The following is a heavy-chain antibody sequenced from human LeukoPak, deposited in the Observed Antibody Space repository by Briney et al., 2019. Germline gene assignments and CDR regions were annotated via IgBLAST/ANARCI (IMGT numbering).Heavy chain of an antibody. CDR3: ARGLMYDPRGLIDY. V-gene: IGHV4-34*01. CDR1: GGSFSGYY. CDR2: INHSGST. Sequence: RTSETLSLTCAVYGGSFSGYYWSWIRQPPGKGLEWIGEINHSGSTNYNPSLKSRVTISVDTSKNQFSLKLSSVTAADTAVYYCARGLMYDPRGLIDYWGQGTLVTVSS. D-gene: IGHD2-8*01. J-gene: IGHJ4*02.